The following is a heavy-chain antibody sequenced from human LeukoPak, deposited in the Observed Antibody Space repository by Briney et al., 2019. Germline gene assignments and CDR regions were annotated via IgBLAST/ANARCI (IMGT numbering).Heavy chain of an antibody. Sequence: PGRCLRLSCAASGFTFSSYGMHWVRQAPGKGLEWVAVISYDGSNKYYADSVKGRFTISRDNSKNTLYLQMNSLRAEDTAVYYCANEGASGSGSRSPYWYFDLWGRGTLVTVSS. D-gene: IGHD3-10*01. CDR3: ANEGASGSGSRSPYWYFDL. CDR2: ISYDGSNK. CDR1: GFTFSSYG. V-gene: IGHV3-30*18. J-gene: IGHJ2*01.